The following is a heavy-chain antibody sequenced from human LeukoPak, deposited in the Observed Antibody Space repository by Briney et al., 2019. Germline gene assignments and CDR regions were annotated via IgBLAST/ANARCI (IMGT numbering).Heavy chain of an antibody. CDR3: AAVDTAMARYYYYYGMDV. D-gene: IGHD5-18*01. CDR2: IIPIFGAA. J-gene: IGHJ6*02. V-gene: IGHV1-69*13. CDR1: GGTFSSYA. Sequence: SVKVSCKASGGTFSSYAISWVRQAPGQGLEWMGGIIPIFGAANYAQKFQGRVTITADESTSTAYMELSSLRSEDTAVYYCAAVDTAMARYYYYYGMDVWGQGTTVTVSS.